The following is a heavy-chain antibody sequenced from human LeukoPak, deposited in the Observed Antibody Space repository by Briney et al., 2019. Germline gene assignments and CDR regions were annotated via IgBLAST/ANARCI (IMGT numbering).Heavy chain of an antibody. Sequence: PGGSLRLSCSGSGFTFSDYAMHWVRQAPGKGLQYVSGISSNGGSTYYSDSVKGRFTISRDNSKNTLYLQMNSLRAEDTAVYYCAKGPAVRGVFFYWYFDLWGRGTLVTVSS. CDR3: AKGPAVRGVFFYWYFDL. D-gene: IGHD3-10*01. J-gene: IGHJ2*01. CDR1: GFTFSDYA. V-gene: IGHV3-64*04. CDR2: ISSNGGST.